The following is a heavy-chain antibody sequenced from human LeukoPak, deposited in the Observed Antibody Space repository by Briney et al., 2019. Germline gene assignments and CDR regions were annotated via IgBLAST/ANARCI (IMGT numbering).Heavy chain of an antibody. CDR1: GYTFTSYN. D-gene: IGHD4-17*01. J-gene: IGHJ4*02. CDR3: ARRWTTMTDDYFDY. Sequence: ASVKVSCKASGYTFTSYNIAWVRQAPGQGLEWMGWISGYNGHTNYARRLQGRVTMTTDTSTSTAYMELRSLRSDDTAVFYCARRWTTMTDDYFDYWGQGILVTVSS. V-gene: IGHV1-18*04. CDR2: ISGYNGHT.